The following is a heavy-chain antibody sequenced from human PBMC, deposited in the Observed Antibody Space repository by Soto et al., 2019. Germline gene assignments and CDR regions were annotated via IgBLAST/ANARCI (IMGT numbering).Heavy chain of an antibody. D-gene: IGHD3-9*01. Sequence: PSETLSLTCAVYGGSFSGYYWSWIRQPPGKGLEWIGEINHSGSTNYNPSLKSRVTISVDTSKNQFSLKLSSVTAADTAVYYCARLSGYFDWPTYYFDYWGQGTLVTVSS. CDR1: GGSFSGYY. CDR3: ARLSGYFDWPTYYFDY. J-gene: IGHJ4*02. CDR2: INHSGST. V-gene: IGHV4-34*01.